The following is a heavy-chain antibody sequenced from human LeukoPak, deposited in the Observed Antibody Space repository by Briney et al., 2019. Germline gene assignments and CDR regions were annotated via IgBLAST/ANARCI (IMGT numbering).Heavy chain of an antibody. J-gene: IGHJ4*02. CDR3: AKDAAFDWHFY. Sequence: GGALRLSCAASGFTFSSYAMSWVRRAPGKGLEWVSAISGSGGSTYYADSVKGRFTISRDNSKNTLYLQMNSLRAEDTAVYYCAKDAAFDWHFYWGQGTLVTVSS. V-gene: IGHV3-23*01. CDR2: ISGSGGST. CDR1: GFTFSSYA. D-gene: IGHD3-9*01.